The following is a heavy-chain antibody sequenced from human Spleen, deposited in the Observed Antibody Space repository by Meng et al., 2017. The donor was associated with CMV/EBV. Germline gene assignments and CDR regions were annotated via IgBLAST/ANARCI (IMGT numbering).Heavy chain of an antibody. Sequence: QVQLVGSGGGWVKPGGSLRLSCSASGFTFSDYYMSWVRQAPGKGLEWVSSIVSNNNNIYYADSLKGRFTISRDNAKNSVYLQMNSLTAEDTAVYYCARDYSSGFDSWGQGTLVTVSS. V-gene: IGHV3-11*04. CDR1: GFTFSDYY. D-gene: IGHD6-19*01. CDR2: IVSNNNNI. J-gene: IGHJ4*02. CDR3: ARDYSSGFDS.